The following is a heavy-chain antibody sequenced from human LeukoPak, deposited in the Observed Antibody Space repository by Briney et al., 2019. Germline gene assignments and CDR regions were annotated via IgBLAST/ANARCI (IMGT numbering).Heavy chain of an antibody. Sequence: GASVKVSCKASGGTFSSNTISWVRQAPGQGLECMGGIIPIFGTANYAQEFQGRVTITRDTSASTAYMELSSLRSEDTAVYYCARNYGDYASYYYYMDVWGKGITVTVSS. V-gene: IGHV1-69*05. CDR1: GGTFSSNT. D-gene: IGHD4-17*01. J-gene: IGHJ6*03. CDR3: ARNYGDYASYYYYMDV. CDR2: IIPIFGTA.